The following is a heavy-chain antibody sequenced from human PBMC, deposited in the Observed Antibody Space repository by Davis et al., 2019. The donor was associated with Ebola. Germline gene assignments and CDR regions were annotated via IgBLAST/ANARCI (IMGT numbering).Heavy chain of an antibody. V-gene: IGHV1-18*04. CDR3: AGVSPDIVVGVAANYYGMDV. J-gene: IGHJ6*02. CDR1: GYTFTSYG. CDR2: IIAYNGNT. D-gene: IGHD2-15*01. Sequence: ASVKVSCKASGYTFTSYGISWVRQAPGQGLEWMGWIIAYNGNTTYAQKPQGRVTMTTDTSTSTAYMELRSLRSDDTAVYYCAGVSPDIVVGVAANYYGMDVWGQGTTVTVSS.